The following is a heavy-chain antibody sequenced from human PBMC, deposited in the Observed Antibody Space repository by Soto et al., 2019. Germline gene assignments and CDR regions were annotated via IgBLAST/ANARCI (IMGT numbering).Heavy chain of an antibody. Sequence: PWGSLRLSCAASGFTFSSYAMSWVRQAPGKGLEWVSAISGSGGSTYYADSVKGRFTISRDNSKNTLYLQMNSLRAEDTAVYYCARGHSSSWPSFDYWGQGTLVTVSS. V-gene: IGHV3-23*01. CDR2: ISGSGGST. CDR1: GFTFSSYA. D-gene: IGHD6-13*01. CDR3: ARGHSSSWPSFDY. J-gene: IGHJ4*02.